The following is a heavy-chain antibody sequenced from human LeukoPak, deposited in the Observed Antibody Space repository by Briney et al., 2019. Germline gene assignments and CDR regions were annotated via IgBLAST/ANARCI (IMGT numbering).Heavy chain of an antibody. J-gene: IGHJ4*02. D-gene: IGHD6-19*01. V-gene: IGHV4-59*12. CDR3: ARETTVAPYYYFDY. CDR1: GGSMSPYH. CDR2: IYYSGST. Sequence: SETLSLTCTVSGGSMSPYHWGWIRQPPGKGLEWTGYIYYSGSTNYNPSLKSRVTISVDTSKNQFSLKLSSVTAADTAIYYCARETTVAPYYYFDYWGQGTLVTVSS.